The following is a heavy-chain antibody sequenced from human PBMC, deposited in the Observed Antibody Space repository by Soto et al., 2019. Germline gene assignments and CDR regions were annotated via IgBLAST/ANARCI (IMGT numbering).Heavy chain of an antibody. D-gene: IGHD3-22*01. V-gene: IGHV3-23*01. CDR1: GFTFSSYA. Sequence: PGGSLRLSCAASGFTFSSYAMSWVRQAPGKGLEWVSSISGSGGSTYYADSVKGRFTISRDNSKNTLYVQMNSLRAEDTAVYYCEKDWDYDRSWWLDPWGQGTLVTVAS. CDR3: EKDWDYDRSWWLDP. CDR2: ISGSGGST. J-gene: IGHJ5*02.